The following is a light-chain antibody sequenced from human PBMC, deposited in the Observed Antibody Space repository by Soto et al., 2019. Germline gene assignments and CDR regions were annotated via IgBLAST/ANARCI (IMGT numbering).Light chain of an antibody. CDR2: ATS. CDR1: QSVGRSN. Sequence: ESVLTQSPGTLSVSPGERATLSCRASQSVGRSNLAWYQQKPGHAPRLLIYATSTRVAGTPDRFSGSGSGTDFTLTISRVEPEDFAVYFCQQYGSAFTFGPGTKVDIK. CDR3: QQYGSAFT. V-gene: IGKV3-20*01. J-gene: IGKJ3*01.